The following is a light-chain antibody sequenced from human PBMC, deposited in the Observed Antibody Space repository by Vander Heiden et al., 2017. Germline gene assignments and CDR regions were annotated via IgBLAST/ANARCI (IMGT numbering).Light chain of an antibody. J-gene: IGKJ2*03. CDR1: QSISSSY. CDR2: AAS. CDR3: QHYGSSPPHS. Sequence: ETVLTQSPCPLSLSPGERATLSCSASQSISSSYIAWYQQKPGQTPRLLIYAASSRATDIADRFSGSGSGTDFTLTINRLEPEDFAVYYCQHYGSSPPHSFGQGTTLEIK. V-gene: IGKV3-20*01.